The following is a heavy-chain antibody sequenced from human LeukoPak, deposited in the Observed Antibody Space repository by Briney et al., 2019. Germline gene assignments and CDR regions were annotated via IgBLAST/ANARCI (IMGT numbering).Heavy chain of an antibody. J-gene: IGHJ4*02. CDR2: ISAYNGNT. CDR3: ARGDFMTTVEKDYFDY. Sequence: ASVKVSCKASGYTFTSYGISWVRQAPGQGLEWMGWISAYNGNTNYAQKLQGRVTMTTDTSTSTAYMELRSLRSDDTAVYYCARGDFMTTVEKDYFDYWGQGTLVTVSS. D-gene: IGHD4-23*01. CDR1: GYTFTSYG. V-gene: IGHV1-18*01.